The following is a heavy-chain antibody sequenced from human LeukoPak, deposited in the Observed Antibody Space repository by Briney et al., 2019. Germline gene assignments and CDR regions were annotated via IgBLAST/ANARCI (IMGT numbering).Heavy chain of an antibody. Sequence: SGGSLRLSCAASGFTFSNYGMHWVRQAPGKGLEWVAVIWYDGSNKYYVDSVRGRFTISRDNSKNTLYLQMNSLRAEDTAVYYCARVSTAVSLAIDYWGQGTLVTVST. V-gene: IGHV3-33*01. D-gene: IGHD6-13*01. CDR2: IWYDGSNK. J-gene: IGHJ4*02. CDR1: GFTFSNYG. CDR3: ARVSTAVSLAIDY.